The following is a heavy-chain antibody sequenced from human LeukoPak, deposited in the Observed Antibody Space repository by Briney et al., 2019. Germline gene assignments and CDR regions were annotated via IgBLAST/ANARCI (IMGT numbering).Heavy chain of an antibody. CDR2: FDPEDGET. D-gene: IGHD5-18*01. CDR3: ACYGYSYGYYYGMDV. J-gene: IGHJ6*02. V-gene: IGHV1-24*01. CDR1: GYTLTELS. Sequence: ASVKVSCKVSGYTLTELSMHWVRQAPGKGLEWMGGFDPEDGETIYAQKFQGRVTMTRDTSISTAYMELSSLRSEDTAVYYCACYGYSYGYYYGMDVWGQGTTVTVSS.